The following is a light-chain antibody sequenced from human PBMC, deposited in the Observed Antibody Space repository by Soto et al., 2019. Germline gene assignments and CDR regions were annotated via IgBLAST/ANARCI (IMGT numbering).Light chain of an antibody. CDR3: CSYAGSYTYV. CDR2: DVS. J-gene: IGLJ1*01. V-gene: IGLV2-11*01. Sequence: QYVLTQPSPVSGSPGQSVTISCTGTSSDVGGYNYVSWYQQHPGKAPKLMIYDVSKRPSGVPDRFSGSKSGNTASLTISGLQAEDEADYYCCSYAGSYTYVFGTGTKVTVL. CDR1: SSDVGGYNY.